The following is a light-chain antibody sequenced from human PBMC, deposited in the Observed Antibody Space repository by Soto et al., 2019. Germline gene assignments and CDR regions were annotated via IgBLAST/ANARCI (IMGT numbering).Light chain of an antibody. CDR2: WAS. V-gene: IGKV4-1*01. J-gene: IGKJ1*01. CDR3: QQYYSTPLT. CDR1: QSVLYSSNNKNY. Sequence: DIVMTQSPDSLAVSLGERATINCKSSQSVLYSSNNKNYLAWYQQKPGQPPKLLIYWASTRESGVPDRFSGSGSGTDLTLTISSLQAEDVAVYYCQQYYSTPLTFCQGTKVEIK.